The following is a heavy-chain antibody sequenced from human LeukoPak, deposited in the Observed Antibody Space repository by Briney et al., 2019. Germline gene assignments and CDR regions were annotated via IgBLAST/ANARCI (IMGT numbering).Heavy chain of an antibody. J-gene: IGHJ4*02. CDR1: GGSFSGYY. V-gene: IGHV4-34*01. Sequence: TSETLSLTCAVYGGSFSGYYWSWIRQPPGKGLEWIGEINHSGSTNYNPSLKSRVTISVDTSKNQFSLKLSSVTAADTAVYYCGRGRDYVWGSYRYLDYWGRGTLVTVSS. D-gene: IGHD3-16*02. CDR2: INHSGST. CDR3: GRGRDYVWGSYRYLDY.